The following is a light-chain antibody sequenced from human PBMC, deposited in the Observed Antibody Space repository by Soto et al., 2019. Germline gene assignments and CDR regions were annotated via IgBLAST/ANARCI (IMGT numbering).Light chain of an antibody. CDR2: NTN. CDR3: VLYMGSGLYV. V-gene: IGLV8-61*01. J-gene: IGLJ1*01. Sequence: QTGVTQEPSFSVSPGGPVTLICGFSPGSVSSSYFPSWYHQTPGQPPRTLIYNTNTRSYGVPDRFSGSILGNNASLTITGAQADDESDYYCVLYMGSGLYVFGTGTKVTVL. CDR1: PGSVSSSYF.